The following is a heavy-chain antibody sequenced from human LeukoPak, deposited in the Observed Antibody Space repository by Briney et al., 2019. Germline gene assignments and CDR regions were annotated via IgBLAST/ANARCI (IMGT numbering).Heavy chain of an antibody. CDR2: IWYDGSNK. J-gene: IGHJ4*02. D-gene: IGHD3-22*01. CDR3: AKESSDYDSSGYYRYFDY. Sequence: GGSLRLSCAASGFTFSSYGMRWVRQAPGKGLEWVAVIWYDGSNKYYADSVKGRFTISRDNSKNTLYLRMNSLRAEDTAVYYCAKESSDYDSSGYYRYFDYWGQRTLVTVSS. V-gene: IGHV3-33*06. CDR1: GFTFSSYG.